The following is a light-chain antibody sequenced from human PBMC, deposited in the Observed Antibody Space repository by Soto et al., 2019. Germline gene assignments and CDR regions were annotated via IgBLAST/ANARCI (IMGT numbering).Light chain of an antibody. V-gene: IGLV1-40*01. CDR2: GNS. CDR1: SSNIGAGYD. J-gene: IGLJ1*01. CDR3: QSYDSSLSFYV. Sequence: QSVLTQPPSVSGAPGQRVTISCTGSSSNIGAGYDVHWYQQPPGTAPKLLIYGNSNRPSGVPDRFSGSKSGTSASLAITGLQAEDEADYYCQSYDSSLSFYVFGTGTKLTVL.